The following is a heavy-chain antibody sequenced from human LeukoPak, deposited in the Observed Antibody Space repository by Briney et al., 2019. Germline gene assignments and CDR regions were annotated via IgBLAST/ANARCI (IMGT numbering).Heavy chain of an antibody. CDR3: AKDRASMIRGVMA. CDR2: LSWGGGTI. D-gene: IGHD3-10*01. CDR1: GFTFDDYA. V-gene: IGHV3-9*01. J-gene: IGHJ5*02. Sequence: GGSLRLSCVASGFTFDDYAMRWVRQAPGKGLEWVSGLSWGGGTIGYGDSVKDRFIISRDNAKNSLYLQMNSLRPEDTAFYYCAKDRASMIRGVMAWGQGTLVTVSS.